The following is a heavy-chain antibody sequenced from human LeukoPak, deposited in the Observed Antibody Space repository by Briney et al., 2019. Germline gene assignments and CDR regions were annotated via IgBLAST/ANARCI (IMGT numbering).Heavy chain of an antibody. J-gene: IGHJ3*02. V-gene: IGHV3-21*01. CDR3: ARDQYTTSSFLSGFYSDAFDI. D-gene: IGHD3-3*01. CDR1: GFTFSSYS. CDR2: ISSSSNYK. Sequence: PGGSLRLSCAASGFTFSSYSMNWVRQAPGKGLEWVSSISSSSNYKYYADSVNGRFTISRDNAKNSLYLQMNSLRDEDTAVYYCARDQYTTSSFLSGFYSDAFDIWGQGTMVIVSS.